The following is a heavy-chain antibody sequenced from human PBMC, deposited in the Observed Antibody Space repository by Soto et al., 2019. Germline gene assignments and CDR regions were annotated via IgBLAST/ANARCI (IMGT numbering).Heavy chain of an antibody. CDR3: AREHAYMTTVTTYYFDY. CDR1: GGSISSGGYY. Sequence: PSETLSLTCTVSGGSISSGGYYWSWIRQHPGKGLEWIGYIYYSGSTYYNPSLKSRVTISVDTSKNQFSLKLSSVTAADTAVYYCAREHAYMTTVTTYYFDYWAQRTLVTVSS. D-gene: IGHD4-17*01. J-gene: IGHJ4*02. V-gene: IGHV4-31*02. CDR2: IYYSGST.